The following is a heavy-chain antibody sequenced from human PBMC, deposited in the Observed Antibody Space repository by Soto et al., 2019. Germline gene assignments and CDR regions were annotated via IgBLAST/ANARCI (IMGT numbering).Heavy chain of an antibody. CDR3: ARRPHHYES. CDR1: GGSISSSSYY. Sequence: SETLSLTCIVSGGSISSSSYYWGWIRQPPGKGLEWIGSIYYNGNTFYNPSLESRLSISVDTSKNQFSLSLRSVTAADTAVYYCARRPHHYESWGQGTLVTVSS. CDR2: IYYNGNT. V-gene: IGHV4-39*01. J-gene: IGHJ4*02. D-gene: IGHD3-16*01.